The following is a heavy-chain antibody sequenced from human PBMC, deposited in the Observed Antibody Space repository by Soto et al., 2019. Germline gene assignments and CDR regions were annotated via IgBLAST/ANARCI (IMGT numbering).Heavy chain of an antibody. J-gene: IGHJ4*02. CDR2: IKSKTDGGTT. CDR3: TTDPEPYYYDSSGYYQVNY. CDR1: GFTFSNAW. V-gene: IGHV3-15*01. Sequence: VGSLRLSCTASGFTFSNAWMSWVRQAPGKGLEWVGRIKSKTDGGTTDYAAPVKGRFTISRDDSKNTLYLQMNSLKTEDTAVYYCTTDPEPYYYDSSGYYQVNYWGQGTLVTVSS. D-gene: IGHD3-22*01.